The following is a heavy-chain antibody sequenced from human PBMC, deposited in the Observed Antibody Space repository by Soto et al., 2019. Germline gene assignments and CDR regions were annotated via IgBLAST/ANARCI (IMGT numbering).Heavy chain of an antibody. J-gene: IGHJ4*02. CDR2: IYHTGNT. CDR1: GGSVSSRNW. CDR3: ARVYVWQQLTYFDY. V-gene: IGHV4-4*02. D-gene: IGHD2-8*01. Sequence: QVQLQESGPGLVKPSGTLSLTCAVSGGSVSSRNWLTWVRQPPGKGLEWTGEIYHTGNTKYNPSLKSRVTISLDKSKKQFSLKLSSVTAADTAVYYCARVYVWQQLTYFDYWGQGTLVTVSS.